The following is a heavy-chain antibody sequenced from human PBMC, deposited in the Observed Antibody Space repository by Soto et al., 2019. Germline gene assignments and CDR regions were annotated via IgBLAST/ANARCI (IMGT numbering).Heavy chain of an antibody. D-gene: IGHD3-22*01. Sequence: EVQLVESGGGLVQPGGSLRLSCAASGFSVSSSYMSWVRQAPGKGLEWVSVIYSGGSTYYADSVKGRFTISRDNSKNTLYLQMNSLRAEDTAVYYCARMYYYDGSGDYYKYWYFDLWGRGTLVTVSS. J-gene: IGHJ2*01. V-gene: IGHV3-66*01. CDR2: IYSGGST. CDR1: GFSVSSSY. CDR3: ARMYYYDGSGDYYKYWYFDL.